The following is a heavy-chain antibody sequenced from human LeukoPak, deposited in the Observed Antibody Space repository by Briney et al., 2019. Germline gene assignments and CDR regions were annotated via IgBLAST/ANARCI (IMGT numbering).Heavy chain of an antibody. CDR1: GFTFSNYW. V-gene: IGHV3-7*01. D-gene: IGHD7-27*01. Sequence: GGSLRLSCVASGFTFSNYWMSWLRQAPGKGLEWVANIRQDGNEKYYVDSVKGRFTISRDNAQNSLYLQMNSLRAEDTAVYYCARADWGSVDYWGQGTLVTVSS. CDR3: ARADWGSVDY. CDR2: IRQDGNEK. J-gene: IGHJ4*02.